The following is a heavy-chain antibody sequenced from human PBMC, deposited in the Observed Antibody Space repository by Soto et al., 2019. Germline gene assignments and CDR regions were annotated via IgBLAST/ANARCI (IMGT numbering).Heavy chain of an antibody. J-gene: IGHJ6*02. V-gene: IGHV3-72*01. CDR1: GFTFSDHY. Sequence: LRLSCAASGFTFSDHYMDWVRQAPGKGLEWVGRIKNSANSYTTEYAASVKGRITISRDDSNNSLYLQIHSLKTEDTAVYYCTRDYGSGSYYNVPPTADYYGMDVWGQGTTVTVSS. D-gene: IGHD3-10*01. CDR2: IKNSANSYTT. CDR3: TRDYGSGSYYNVPPTADYYGMDV.